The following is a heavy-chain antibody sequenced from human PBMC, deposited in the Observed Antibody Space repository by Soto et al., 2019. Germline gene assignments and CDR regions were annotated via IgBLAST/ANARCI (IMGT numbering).Heavy chain of an antibody. CDR1: GGTFSSYV. D-gene: IGHD1-26*01. Sequence: QLVQSGAEVKKPGSSVKISCKASGGTFSSYVISWLRQAPGQGLEWMGGVIPILGQAYYAPNLQGRVTITADGSTRTAYMKLNRLTSADTAVYFCARVGGVGAPPGTDFWGQGTLVTVSS. CDR2: VIPILGQA. V-gene: IGHV1-69*01. J-gene: IGHJ4*02. CDR3: ARVGGVGAPPGTDF.